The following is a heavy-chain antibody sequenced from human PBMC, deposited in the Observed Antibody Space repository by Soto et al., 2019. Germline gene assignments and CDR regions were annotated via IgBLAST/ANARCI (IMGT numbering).Heavy chain of an antibody. J-gene: IGHJ4*02. Sequence: GGSMRLSCAVSGLRLSDHYMEWVRQAPGKGLEWVGRIRDKANSYTTEYAASVKGRFTISRDDSETSVFLQMNSLKTEDTAVYYCAIPVAGTTDYWGQGTLVTVSS. CDR3: AIPVAGTTDY. CDR2: IRDKANSYTT. V-gene: IGHV3-72*01. D-gene: IGHD6-19*01. CDR1: GLRLSDHY.